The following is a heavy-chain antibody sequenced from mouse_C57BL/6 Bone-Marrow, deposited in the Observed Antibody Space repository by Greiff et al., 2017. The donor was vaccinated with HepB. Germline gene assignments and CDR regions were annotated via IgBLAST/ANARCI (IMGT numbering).Heavy chain of an antibody. V-gene: IGHV1-69*01. CDR2: IDPSDSYT. Sequence: VQLQQPGAELVMPGASVKLSCKASGYTFTSYWMHWVKQRPGQGLEWIGEIDPSDSYTNYNQKFKGKSTLTVDKSSSTAYMQLSSLTSEDSAVHYCARSIPTVVGSAMDYWGQGTSVTVSS. CDR1: GYTFTSYW. D-gene: IGHD1-1*01. CDR3: ARSIPTVVGSAMDY. J-gene: IGHJ4*01.